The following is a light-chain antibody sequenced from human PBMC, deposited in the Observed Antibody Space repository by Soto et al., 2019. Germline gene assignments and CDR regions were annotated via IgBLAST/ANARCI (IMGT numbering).Light chain of an antibody. CDR2: GAS. V-gene: IGKV3-20*01. Sequence: ESVLTQSPGTLSLSPGERATLSCRASQSVRSSFLAWYQLKPGQAPRLLIYGASSRATGIPDRFSGSGSGTDFTRTISRQEPEDFAVYYCQQDDSSPWTFGQGTKVEIK. CDR1: QSVRSSF. J-gene: IGKJ1*01. CDR3: QQDDSSPWT.